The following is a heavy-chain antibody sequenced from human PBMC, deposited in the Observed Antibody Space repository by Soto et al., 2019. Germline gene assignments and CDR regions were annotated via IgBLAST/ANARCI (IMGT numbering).Heavy chain of an antibody. V-gene: IGHV1-18*01. CDR1: GYTFRNYG. D-gene: IGHD3-16*01. J-gene: IGHJ4*01. CDR2: ISPYNGNT. Sequence: QVQLVQSGAEVKRPGASVKVSCKASGYTFRNYGITWVRQAPGQGLEWMAWISPYNGNTNYAQDLQGRVTMTTDTSTSTAYMELRSLTSEDTAMYYCARDLVSCSDGWRAYNGGYFDYWGHGTLVTVSS. CDR3: ARDLVSCSDGWRAYNGGYFDY.